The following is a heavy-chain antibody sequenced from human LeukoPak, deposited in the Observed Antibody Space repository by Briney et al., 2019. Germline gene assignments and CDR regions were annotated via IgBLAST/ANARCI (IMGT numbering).Heavy chain of an antibody. CDR3: ARDRGAVTDVFDY. D-gene: IGHD6-19*01. J-gene: IGHJ4*02. CDR1: GSTFSDYY. Sequence: GGSLRLSCVASGSTFSDYYMSWIRQAPGKGLEWVSYIRSSGTTIHYADSVKGRFTISRDNAKNSLYLQMNSLRAEDTAVYYCARDRGAVTDVFDYWGQGTLVTVSS. CDR2: IRSSGTTI. V-gene: IGHV3-11*04.